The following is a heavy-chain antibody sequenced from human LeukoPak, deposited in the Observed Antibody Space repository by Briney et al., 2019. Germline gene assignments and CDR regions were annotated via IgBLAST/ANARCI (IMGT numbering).Heavy chain of an antibody. J-gene: IGHJ4*02. CDR1: GFTFRNYY. CDR2: ISPNGVIT. V-gene: IGHV3-23*01. Sequence: GGSLRLSCEASGFTFRNYYISWFRQAPGKGLEWVSGISPNGVITYYADSVKGRFTISRDNYKGTVSLQMNSLRPEDTAVYYCAKDDAWLQYGDWGRGTLVTVSS. D-gene: IGHD5-24*01. CDR3: AKDDAWLQYGD.